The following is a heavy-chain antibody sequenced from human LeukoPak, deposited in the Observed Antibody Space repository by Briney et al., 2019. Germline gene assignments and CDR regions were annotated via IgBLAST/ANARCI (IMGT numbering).Heavy chain of an antibody. D-gene: IGHD3-16*01. J-gene: IGHJ4*02. Sequence: KSGGSLRLSCAASGLTFFDAWMTWVRQAPGKGLEWVGHIKSKPSGGTTDYAAPVKGRFTISRDDSQNALYLQMDSLKTEDTAVYYCAKDVPFTGGGAIAYWGQGTPVTVSS. CDR2: IKSKPSGGTT. V-gene: IGHV3-15*01. CDR3: AKDVPFTGGGAIAY. CDR1: GLTFFDAW.